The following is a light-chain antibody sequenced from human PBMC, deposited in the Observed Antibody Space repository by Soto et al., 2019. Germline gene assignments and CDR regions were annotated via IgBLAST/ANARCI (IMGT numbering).Light chain of an antibody. CDR1: NSSIGRNT. CDR2: SNN. V-gene: IGLV1-44*01. CDR3: AAWDESPNVPV. Sequence: QSVLTQPPSASGTPGQRVTISCSGSNSSIGRNTVNWYQQLPGAAPSLLIYSNNQRPSGVPDRFSGSKSGTSASLAISGLQSEDEADYYCAAWDESPNVPVFGGGTKLTVL. J-gene: IGLJ3*02.